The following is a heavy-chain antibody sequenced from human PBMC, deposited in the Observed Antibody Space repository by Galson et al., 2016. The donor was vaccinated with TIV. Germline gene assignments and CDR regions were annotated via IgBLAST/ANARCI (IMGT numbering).Heavy chain of an antibody. Sequence: SVKVSCKGSGYTFTSYDINWVRQATGQGLEWMGWMNPNSGNTGYAQDFQGRVTMTRDNSISTAYMELSSVRADDTAVYYCGRGGGEDYYYHGIDVWGQGTTVTVSS. D-gene: IGHD2-15*01. CDR3: GRGGGEDYYYHGIDV. CDR1: GYTFTSYD. V-gene: IGHV1-8*01. CDR2: MNPNSGNT. J-gene: IGHJ6*02.